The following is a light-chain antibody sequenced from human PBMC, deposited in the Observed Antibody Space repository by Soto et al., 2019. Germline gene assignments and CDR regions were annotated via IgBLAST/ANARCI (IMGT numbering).Light chain of an antibody. CDR1: QSLNSGY. CDR3: QQYGSSPYT. Sequence: IVLTQSPGTLSLSPGERVTLSCRTSQSLNSGYLAWYQQKPGQAPTLLIYAASSRATEIPDRFSGSGSGTDFIVIIRRLEPEDFEVYYCQQYGSSPYTFGQGTKLEIK. J-gene: IGKJ2*01. V-gene: IGKV3-20*01. CDR2: AAS.